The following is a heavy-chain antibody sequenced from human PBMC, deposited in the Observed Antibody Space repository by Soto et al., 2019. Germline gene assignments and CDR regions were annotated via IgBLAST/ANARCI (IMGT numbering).Heavy chain of an antibody. CDR2: IYYSGST. CDR1: GGSVSSGSYY. Sequence: SETLSLTCTVSGGSVSSGSYYWSWFRQPPGKGLEWIGYIYYSGSTNYNPSLKSRGTISVDTSSTQFSLMLSSVSAADTAVHYCARERIIVVPAAMTHDAFDIWGQGTMVTVSS. V-gene: IGHV4-61*01. D-gene: IGHD2-2*01. J-gene: IGHJ3*02. CDR3: ARERIIVVPAAMTHDAFDI.